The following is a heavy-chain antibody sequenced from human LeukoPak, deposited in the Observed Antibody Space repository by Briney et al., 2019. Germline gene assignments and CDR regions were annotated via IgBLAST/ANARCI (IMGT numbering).Heavy chain of an antibody. D-gene: IGHD5-12*01. CDR2: IISSRRYK. J-gene: IGHJ4*02. Sequence: GGPLTLSCAPSGLTYNSYRMNWVRQAPGKGPEWVSSIISSRRYKYHPDSVKGRFTISGDIAKTSLYLQNNSVSAEHTDVYFCARDSGYDDWGSYYLDYWGGGTLVSVSS. CDR3: ARDSGYDDWGSYYLDY. CDR1: GLTYNSYR. V-gene: IGHV3-21*01.